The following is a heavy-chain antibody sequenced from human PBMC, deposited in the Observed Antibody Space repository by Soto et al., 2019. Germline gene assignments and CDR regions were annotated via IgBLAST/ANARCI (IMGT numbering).Heavy chain of an antibody. J-gene: IGHJ6*02. CDR2: IEQSEGT. CDR1: GDSLRGQS. Sequence: XESLSLTCAVVGDSLRGQSWNWIRQSPGKGLEWIGEIEQSEGTNYNPSLKSRAIISDDTSKNQFSLTLTSVTAADTAVYYCAREDSYGWSGESLDAWGQGTPVTVS. CDR3: AREDSYGWSGESLDA. D-gene: IGHD3-22*01. V-gene: IGHV4-34*01.